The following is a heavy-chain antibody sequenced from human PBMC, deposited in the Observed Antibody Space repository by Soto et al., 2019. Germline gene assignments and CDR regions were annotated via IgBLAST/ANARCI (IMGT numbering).Heavy chain of an antibody. Sequence: SETLSLTCTVSGGSISSSSYYWGWIRQPPGKGLEWIGSIYYSGSTYYNPSLKSRVTISVDTSKNQFSLKLSSVTAADTAVYYCARQSGSYFNYYYYYGMDVWGQGTTVTVSS. D-gene: IGHD1-26*01. V-gene: IGHV4-39*01. CDR2: IYYSGST. CDR1: GGSISSSSYY. CDR3: ARQSGSYFNYYYYYGMDV. J-gene: IGHJ6*02.